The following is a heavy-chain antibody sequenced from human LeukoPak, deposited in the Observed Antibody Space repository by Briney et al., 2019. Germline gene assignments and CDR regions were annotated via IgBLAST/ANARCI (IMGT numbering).Heavy chain of an antibody. J-gene: IGHJ4*02. CDR2: ISGSGTST. CDR3: AKDVSYDSSGWYFDY. V-gene: IGHV3-23*01. CDR1: GFTFRTYA. Sequence: GGSLRLSCAASGFTFRTYAMSWVRQAPGKGLEWVSVISGSGTSTDYADSVKGRFTISRDNSKNTLYLQMNSLRAEDTAVYYCAKDVSYDSSGWYFDYWGQGTLVTVSS. D-gene: IGHD6-19*01.